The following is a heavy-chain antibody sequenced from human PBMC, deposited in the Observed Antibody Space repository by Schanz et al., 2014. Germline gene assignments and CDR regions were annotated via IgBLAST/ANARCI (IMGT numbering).Heavy chain of an antibody. CDR1: GGTFSTYP. CDR3: ARDQSPYTNSSDVRYFDY. D-gene: IGHD6-6*01. V-gene: IGHV1-69*04. Sequence: QVQLVQSGAEVKKPGSSMKVSCKASGGTFSTYPINWLRQARGQGLEWVGRFIPILDVGNYAQQFQGRVTMTRDTSIGTAYMELRSLRSDDTAVYYCARDQSPYTNSSDVRYFDYWGQGSLVTVSS. CDR2: FIPILDVG. J-gene: IGHJ4*02.